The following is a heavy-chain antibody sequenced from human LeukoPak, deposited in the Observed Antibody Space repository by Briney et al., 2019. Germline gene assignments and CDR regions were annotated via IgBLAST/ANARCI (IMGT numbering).Heavy chain of an antibody. Sequence: GGTLRLSCAASGFTFSSYGMSWARQAPGKGLAWVSAISGSGGSTFYADSVKGRFTISRDNSKNTLYLQMNSLRAEDTAVYYCARPRGCGSSRCNNFDYWGQGTLVTVSS. CDR1: GFTFSSYG. CDR3: ARPRGCGSSRCNNFDY. D-gene: IGHD2-2*01. J-gene: IGHJ4*02. V-gene: IGHV3-23*01. CDR2: ISGSGGST.